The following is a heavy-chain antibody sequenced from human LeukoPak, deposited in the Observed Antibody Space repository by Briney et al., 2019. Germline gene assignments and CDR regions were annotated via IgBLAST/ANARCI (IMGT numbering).Heavy chain of an antibody. D-gene: IGHD2-2*01. V-gene: IGHV3-23*01. J-gene: IGHJ4*02. CDR2: ISGSGGST. CDR3: AKDAQYCSSTSCYVMFDY. CDR1: GFTFSSYA. Sequence: GSLRLSCAASGFTFSSYAMSWVRQAPGKGLEWVSAISGSGGSTYYADSVKGRFTISRDNSKNTLYLQMNSLRAEDTAVYYCAKDAQYCSSTSCYVMFDYWGQGTLVTVSS.